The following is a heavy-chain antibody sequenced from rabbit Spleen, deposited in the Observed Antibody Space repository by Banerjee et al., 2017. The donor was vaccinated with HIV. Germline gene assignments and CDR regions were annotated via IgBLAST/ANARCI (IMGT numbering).Heavy chain of an antibody. CDR2: INAVTGKA. J-gene: IGHJ2*01. D-gene: IGHD1-1*01. CDR1: GFSFSNKAV. V-gene: IGHV1S45*01. CDR3: ARNYVNAFDP. Sequence: QEQLVESGGGLVKPEGSLKLSCTASGFSFSNKAVMCWVRQAPGKGLEWIACINAVTGKAVYATWAQGRYTFSKTSSTTVTLEMTSLTAADAATYFCARNYVNAFDPWGPGTLVTVS.